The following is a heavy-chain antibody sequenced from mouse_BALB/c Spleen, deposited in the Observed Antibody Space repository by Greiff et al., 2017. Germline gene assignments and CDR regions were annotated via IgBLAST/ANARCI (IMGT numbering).Heavy chain of an antibody. Sequence: VQRVESGAELVRPGSSVKISCKASGYAFSSYWMNWVKQRPGQGLEWIGQIYPGDGDTNYNGKFKGKATLTADKSSSTAYMQLSSLTSEDSAVYFCAREGLEKYFDVWGAGTTVTVSS. CDR2: IYPGDGDT. J-gene: IGHJ1*01. CDR3: AREGLEKYFDV. CDR1: GYAFSSYW. D-gene: IGHD3-1*01. V-gene: IGHV1-80*01.